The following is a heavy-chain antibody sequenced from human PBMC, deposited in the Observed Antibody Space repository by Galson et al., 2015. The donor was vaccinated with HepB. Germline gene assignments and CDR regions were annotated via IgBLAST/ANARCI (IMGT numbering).Heavy chain of an antibody. CDR3: AASLMDGSSGSFDY. CDR2: ISSSSSTI. CDR1: GFTFSSYS. D-gene: IGHD3-22*01. Sequence: SLRLSCAASGFTFSSYSMNWVRQAPGKGLEWVSYISSSSSTIYYADSVKGRFTISRDNAKNSLYLQMNSLRAEDTAVYYCAASLMDGSSGSFDYWGQGTLVTVSS. V-gene: IGHV3-48*01. J-gene: IGHJ4*02.